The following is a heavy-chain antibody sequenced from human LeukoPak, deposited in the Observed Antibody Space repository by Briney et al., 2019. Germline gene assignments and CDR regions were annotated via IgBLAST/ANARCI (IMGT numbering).Heavy chain of an antibody. CDR1: GYTFTSYY. CDR3: ARGGDYYDSSGHLDY. D-gene: IGHD3-22*01. CDR2: INPSSGST. V-gene: IGHV1-46*01. J-gene: IGHJ4*02. Sequence: ASVKVSCKASGYTFTSYYVHWVRQAPGQGLEWMGIINPSSGSTSYAQKFQGRVTMTRDTSTSTVYMELSSLRSEDTAVYYCARGGDYYDSSGHLDYWGQGTLVTVSS.